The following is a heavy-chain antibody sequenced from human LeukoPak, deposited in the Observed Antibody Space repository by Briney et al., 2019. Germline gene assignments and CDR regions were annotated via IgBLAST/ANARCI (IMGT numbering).Heavy chain of an antibody. CDR3: ARAVVTATPYFDY. Sequence: PGGSLRVSCAASGFTFSDYYMSWIRQAPGKGLEWVSYISSSGSTIYYADSVKGRFTISRDNAKNSLSLQMNSLRAEDTALYYCARAVVTATPYFDYWGQGTLVTVSS. D-gene: IGHD2-15*01. J-gene: IGHJ4*02. CDR2: ISSSGSTI. V-gene: IGHV3-11*04. CDR1: GFTFSDYY.